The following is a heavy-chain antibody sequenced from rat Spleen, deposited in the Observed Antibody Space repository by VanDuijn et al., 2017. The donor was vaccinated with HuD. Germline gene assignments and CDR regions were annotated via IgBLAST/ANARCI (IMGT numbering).Heavy chain of an antibody. Sequence: QVQLKESGPGLVQPSQTQSLTCTVSGFSLTSYNVPWVRQPTGKGLEWMGIIWTGGSTDYNSTLKTRLSISRDTSKNQVFLKMNSLQAEDTATYYCARDPFGALAYWGQGTLVTVSS. D-gene: IGHD4-3*01. J-gene: IGHJ3*01. CDR3: ARDPFGALAY. V-gene: IGHV2-30*01. CDR2: IWTGGST. CDR1: GFSLTSYN.